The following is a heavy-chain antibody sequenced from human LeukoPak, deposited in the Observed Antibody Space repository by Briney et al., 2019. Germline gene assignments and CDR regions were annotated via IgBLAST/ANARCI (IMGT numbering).Heavy chain of an antibody. Sequence: SETLSLTCTVSGGSISSYYLNWIRQPAGKGPEWIGRIFTSGTTNYNPSLKSRVTMTVDTSKNQFSLRLSSVTAADTAVYYCAQGTPGSSNWYWGQGTLVTVSS. V-gene: IGHV4-4*07. CDR2: IFTSGTT. CDR1: GGSISSYY. J-gene: IGHJ4*02. D-gene: IGHD6-13*01. CDR3: AQGTPGSSNWY.